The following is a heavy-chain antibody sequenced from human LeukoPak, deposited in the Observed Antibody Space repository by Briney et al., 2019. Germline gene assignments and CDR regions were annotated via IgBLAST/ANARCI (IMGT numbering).Heavy chain of an antibody. CDR3: ARDRTHWNWFDP. D-gene: IGHD1-1*01. CDR2: IYYSGSN. CDR1: GPSISSYY. J-gene: IGHJ5*02. V-gene: IGHV4-59*01. Sequence: SETLSLTCTVSGPSISSYYWSWVRQPPGKGLEWVGYIYYSGSNNYNPSLKRGVPISVETSQNQSPLKLSSVTAADSAVYYCARDRTHWNWFDPWGQGTLVTVSS.